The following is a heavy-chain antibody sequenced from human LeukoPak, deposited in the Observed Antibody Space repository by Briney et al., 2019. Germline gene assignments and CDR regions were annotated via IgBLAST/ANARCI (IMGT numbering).Heavy chain of an antibody. CDR3: AKSGTVGSTRFDWYFDL. Sequence: GGSLRLSCAASGFTFNNYAMGWVRQTPGKGLEWVSGITGNGRNTYYADSVKGRFTISRDNSKNTLYLQLNSLRAEDTAAYFCAKSGTVGSTRFDWYFDLWGRGIQVTVSS. CDR2: ITGNGRNT. CDR1: GFTFNNYA. D-gene: IGHD4-23*01. J-gene: IGHJ2*01. V-gene: IGHV3-23*01.